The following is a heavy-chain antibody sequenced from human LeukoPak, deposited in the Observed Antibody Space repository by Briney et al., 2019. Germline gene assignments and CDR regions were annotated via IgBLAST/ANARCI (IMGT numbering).Heavy chain of an antibody. D-gene: IGHD3/OR15-3a*01. V-gene: IGHV3-43*01. J-gene: IGHJ4*02. CDR3: ARYMILGFFFDY. CDR1: GFTFEDYT. Sequence: GGSLRLSCAASGFTFEDYTMHWVRQGPGKTLEWVSLISWDGTTYYADSLKGRFTISRDNSKNTLYLQMNSLRAEDTAVYYCARYMILGFFFDYWGQGTLVTVSS. CDR2: ISWDGTT.